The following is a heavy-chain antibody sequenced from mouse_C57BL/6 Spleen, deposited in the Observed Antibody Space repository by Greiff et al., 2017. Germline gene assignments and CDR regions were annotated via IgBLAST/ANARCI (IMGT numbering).Heavy chain of an antibody. V-gene: IGHV1-55*01. D-gene: IGHD1-1*01. CDR1: GYTFTSYW. CDR2: IYPGSGST. CDR3: AKGAYYGSSQPYCYFDV. Sequence: QVQLQQPGAELVKPGASVKMSCKASGYTFTSYWITWVKQRPGQGLEWIGDIYPGSGSTNYNEKFKSKATLTVDTSSSTAYMQLSSLTSEDSADYYCAKGAYYGSSQPYCYFDVWGTGTTVTVSS. J-gene: IGHJ1*03.